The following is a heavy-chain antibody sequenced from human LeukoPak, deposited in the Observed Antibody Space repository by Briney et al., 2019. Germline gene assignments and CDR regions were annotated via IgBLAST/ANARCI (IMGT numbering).Heavy chain of an antibody. CDR3: ARAGGYCISTSCFYYFDH. J-gene: IGHJ4*02. CDR1: GFTFSSYE. Sequence: GGSLRLSCAASGFTFSSYEMNWVRQAPGKGLERVSYISSSGGTIYYVDSEKGGFTISRENDKNSLYLKMNRLRAGDTAVYYCARAGGYCISTSCFYYFDHWGQGTLVTVSS. V-gene: IGHV3-48*03. CDR2: ISSSGGTI. D-gene: IGHD2-2*01.